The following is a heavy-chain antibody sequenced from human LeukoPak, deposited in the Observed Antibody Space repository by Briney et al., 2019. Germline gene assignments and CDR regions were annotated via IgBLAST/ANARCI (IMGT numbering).Heavy chain of an antibody. Sequence: SETLSLTCAVYGGSLSGYSWSWIRQPPGEGLQWIGEIDESGSINYNPSLKSRVTISVVTTKNQFSLQLSSLTAADTAVYYCARGHGGLGGMDVWGLGTTVIVS. CDR3: ARGHGGLGGMDV. V-gene: IGHV4-34*01. CDR2: IDESGSI. D-gene: IGHD2-15*01. CDR1: GGSLSGYS. J-gene: IGHJ6*02.